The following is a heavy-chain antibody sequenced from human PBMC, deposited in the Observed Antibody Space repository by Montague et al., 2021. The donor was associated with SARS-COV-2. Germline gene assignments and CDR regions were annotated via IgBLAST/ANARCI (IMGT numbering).Heavy chain of an antibody. J-gene: IGHJ4*02. V-gene: IGHV4-34*01. CDR3: ARGHLSVSMIVVVFTSASYYFDY. Sequence: SETLSLTCAVSSGSFRGYYWSWIRQPPGKGLEWIGEINHSGGTTYNPSLESRVSISVDTSNKQFSLKVTSVTAADTAVYFCARGHLSVSMIVVVFTSASYYFDYWGQGALVTVSS. CDR2: INHSGGT. CDR1: SGSFRGYY. D-gene: IGHD3-22*01.